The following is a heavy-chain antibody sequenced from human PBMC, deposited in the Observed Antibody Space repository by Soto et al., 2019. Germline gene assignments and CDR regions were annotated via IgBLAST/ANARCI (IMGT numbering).Heavy chain of an antibody. CDR2: IIPIFGTA. V-gene: IGHV1-69*13. Sequence: SVKVSCKASGGTFSSYAISWVRQAPGQGLEWMGGIIPIFGTANYAQKFQGRVTITADESTSTAYMELSSLRSEDTAVYYCARGGPVEQQLDNGMDVWGQGTTVTVSS. CDR1: GGTFSSYA. D-gene: IGHD6-13*01. J-gene: IGHJ6*02. CDR3: ARGGPVEQQLDNGMDV.